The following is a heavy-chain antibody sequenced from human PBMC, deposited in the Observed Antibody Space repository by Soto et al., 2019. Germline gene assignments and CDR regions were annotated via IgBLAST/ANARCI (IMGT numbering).Heavy chain of an antibody. CDR2: FDPEDGET. D-gene: IGHD2-2*01. CDR3: ATVWNPLVVPAAYYGMDV. J-gene: IGHJ6*02. CDR1: GYTLTELS. V-gene: IGHV1-24*01. Sequence: ASVKVSCKVSGYTLTELSMHWVRQAPGKGLEWKGGFDPEDGETIYAQKFQGRVTMTEDTSTDTAYMELSSLRSEDTAVFYCATVWNPLVVPAAYYGMDVWGQGTTVTVSS.